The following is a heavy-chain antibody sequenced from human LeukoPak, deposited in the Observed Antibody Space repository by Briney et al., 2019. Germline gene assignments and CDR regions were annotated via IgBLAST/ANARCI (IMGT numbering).Heavy chain of an antibody. CDR3: VKDHDWGAFHI. CDR1: GFTFSTYA. V-gene: IGHV3-64D*06. D-gene: IGHD7-27*01. CDR2: ISSNGGTT. J-gene: IGHJ3*02. Sequence: GGSLRLACSASGFTFSTYAMHWVRQAPGKGLEYVSGISSNGGTTYYADSVKGRFTISRDNSKNTLYLQMSSLRAEDTAVYYCVKDHDWGAFHIWGQGTMVTVSS.